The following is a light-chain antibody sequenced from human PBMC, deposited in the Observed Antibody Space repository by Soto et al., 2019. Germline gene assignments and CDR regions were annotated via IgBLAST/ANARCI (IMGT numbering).Light chain of an antibody. CDR3: QQLNSYPIT. V-gene: IGKV1-9*01. CDR2: AAS. CDR1: QGLSSD. J-gene: IGKJ5*01. Sequence: DIQLTQSPSFLSASVGDRVTITCRASQGLSSDLAWYQQKPGKAPKLLIYAASTLQSGVPSRFSGSGSGTEFTLTISSLQPEDIATYYCQQLNSYPITFGQGTRLEI.